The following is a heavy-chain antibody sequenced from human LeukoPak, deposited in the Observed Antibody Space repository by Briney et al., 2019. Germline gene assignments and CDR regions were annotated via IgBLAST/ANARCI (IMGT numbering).Heavy chain of an antibody. J-gene: IGHJ4*02. CDR1: GGSFSGYY. V-gene: IGHV4-34*01. D-gene: IGHD3-22*01. Sequence: SETLSLTCAVYGGSFSGYYWSWIRQPPGKGLEWIGEINHSGSTNYNPSLKSRVTISVDTSKNQFSLRLRSVTAADTAVYYCARVTGYMIEDYFDYWGQGTLVTVSS. CDR2: INHSGST. CDR3: ARVTGYMIEDYFDY.